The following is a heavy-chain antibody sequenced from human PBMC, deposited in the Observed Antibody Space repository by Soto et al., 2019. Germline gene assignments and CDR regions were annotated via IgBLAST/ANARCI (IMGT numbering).Heavy chain of an antibody. V-gene: IGHV3-23*01. D-gene: IGHD4-17*01. CDR3: TKDGNDDGDYNHEY. J-gene: IGHJ4*02. CDR2: ISASGGTT. Sequence: EVQLLESGGGLVQPGGSLRLSCAASGFKFSAYAMSWVRQAPGRGLESVSSISASGGTTYYTDSVKGRFTISRDTSENTLFLQMHSLRVEDTAVYFCTKDGNDDGDYNHEYWGQGTLVTVSS. CDR1: GFKFSAYA.